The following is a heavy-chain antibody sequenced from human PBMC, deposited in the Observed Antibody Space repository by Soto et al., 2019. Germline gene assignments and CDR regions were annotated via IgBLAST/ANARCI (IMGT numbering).Heavy chain of an antibody. D-gene: IGHD6-19*01. CDR1: GFTFSSYA. CDR2: ISGTSGRT. J-gene: IGHJ4*02. CDR3: AKDEGSGWYYFDY. Sequence: EVHLLESGGGLVQPGGSLRLSCAASGFTFSSYAMNWVRQAPGKGLEWVSSISGTSGRTYYADSVEGRFTISRDNSKNTLYLQIDSLRAEDTAVYYCAKDEGSGWYYFDYWCQGTLVSVSS. V-gene: IGHV3-23*01.